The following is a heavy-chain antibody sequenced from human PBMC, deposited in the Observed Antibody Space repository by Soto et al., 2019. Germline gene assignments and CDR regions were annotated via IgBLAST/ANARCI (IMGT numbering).Heavy chain of an antibody. CDR3: ARAEYGSSGYYFDS. CDR2: IYHTGSA. Sequence: PSETLSRKLSVPGDSITIGSYSSSCIQQPPRRGLEWMGYIYHTGSASYSPPLKGRATISVDKSKNQFSLSLNSVTAADTAIYYCARAEYGSSGYYFDSWGQGSMCTVCS. CDR1: GDSITIGSYS. D-gene: IGHD3-22*01. V-gene: IGHV4-30-2*01. J-gene: IGHJ4*02.